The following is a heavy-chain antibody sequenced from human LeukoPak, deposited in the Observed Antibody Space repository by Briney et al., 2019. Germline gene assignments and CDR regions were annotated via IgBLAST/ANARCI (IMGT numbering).Heavy chain of an antibody. CDR3: AKARKNYYDSSGYVIDYFDY. CDR2: ISSSGSTI. Sequence: GGSLRLSCAASGFTFSDYYMSWIRQAPGKGLEWVSYISSSGSTIYYADSVKGRFTISRDNAKNSLYLQMNSLRAEDTAVYYCAKARKNYYDSSGYVIDYFDYWGQGTLVTVSS. V-gene: IGHV3-11*01. J-gene: IGHJ4*02. D-gene: IGHD3-22*01. CDR1: GFTFSDYY.